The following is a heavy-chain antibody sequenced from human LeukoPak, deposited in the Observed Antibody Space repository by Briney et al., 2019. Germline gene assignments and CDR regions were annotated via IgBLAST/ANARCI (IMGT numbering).Heavy chain of an antibody. CDR1: GGSFSGYY. D-gene: IGHD3-16*01. V-gene: IGHV4-34*01. Sequence: SETLSLTCAVYGGSFSGYYWSWIRQPPGKGLEWIGEINHSGSTNYNPSLKSRVTISVDTSKNQFSLKLSSVTAADTAVYYCARHGYHDYVWGSYSNYFDYWGQGTLVTVSS. CDR3: ARHGYHDYVWGSYSNYFDY. J-gene: IGHJ4*02. CDR2: INHSGST.